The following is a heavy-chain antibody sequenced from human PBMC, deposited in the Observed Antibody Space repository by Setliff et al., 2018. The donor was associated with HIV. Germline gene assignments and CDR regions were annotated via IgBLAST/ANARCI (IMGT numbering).Heavy chain of an antibody. CDR1: GFTFSSYW. J-gene: IGHJ4*02. V-gene: IGHV3-7*03. Sequence: GSLRLSCAASGFTFSSYWMSWVRQAPGKGLEWVANIKQDESEKYYVDSVRGRFTISRDNAKNSLYLQMNSLRAEDTAVYYCARLIGDCSAGSCYGSDRVLEYWGQGTLVTVSS. D-gene: IGHD2-15*01. CDR3: ARLIGDCSAGSCYGSDRVLEY. CDR2: IKQDESEK.